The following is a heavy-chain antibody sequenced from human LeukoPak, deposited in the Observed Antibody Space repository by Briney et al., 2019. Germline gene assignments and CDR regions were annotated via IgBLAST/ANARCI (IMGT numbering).Heavy chain of an antibody. V-gene: IGHV1-46*01. CDR1: GYIFTSYY. J-gene: IGHJ4*02. D-gene: IGHD7-27*01. CDR3: ARRAGDHYYFDY. CDR2: INPSSGST. Sequence: ASVTVSCKASGYIFTSYYMHGVRQAPGQGLAWMGIINPSSGSTSYAQKFQDRVKMTRDTSRSTVYMELSSLRSEDTAVYYCARRAGDHYYFDYWGQAALVRVCS.